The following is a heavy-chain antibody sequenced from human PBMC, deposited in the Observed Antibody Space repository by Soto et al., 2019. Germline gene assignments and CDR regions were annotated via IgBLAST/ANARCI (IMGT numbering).Heavy chain of an antibody. CDR3: ARGHSSGWYYQFDY. J-gene: IGHJ4*02. D-gene: IGHD6-19*01. CDR2: IIPILGIA. Sequence: QVQLVQSGAEVKKPGSSVKVSCKASGGTFSSYTISWVRQAPGQGLEWMGRIIPILGIANYAQKFQGRVTITADKSPSTAYMELSSLRSEDTAVYYCARGHSSGWYYQFDYWGQGTLVTVSS. CDR1: GGTFSSYT. V-gene: IGHV1-69*02.